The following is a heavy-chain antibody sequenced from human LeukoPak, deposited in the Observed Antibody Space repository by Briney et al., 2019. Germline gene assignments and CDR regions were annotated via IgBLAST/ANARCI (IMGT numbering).Heavy chain of an antibody. CDR2: IKQDGSEK. J-gene: IGHJ4*02. D-gene: IGHD2-21*02. Sequence: GGSLRLSCAASGFTFSSYWMSWLRQAPGKGLEWVANIKQDGSEKYYVDSVKGRFTISRDNAKNSLYLQMNSLRAEDTAVYYCARTSAYCGGDCPSVFDYWGQGTLVTVSS. CDR3: ARTSAYCGGDCPSVFDY. V-gene: IGHV3-7*01. CDR1: GFTFSSYW.